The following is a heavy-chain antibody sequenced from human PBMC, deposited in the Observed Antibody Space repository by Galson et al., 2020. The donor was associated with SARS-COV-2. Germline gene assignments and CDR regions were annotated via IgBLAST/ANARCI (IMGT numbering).Heavy chain of an antibody. CDR1: GGTFSSYA. Sequence: ASVKVSCKASGGTFSSYAISWVRQAPGQGLEWMGGIIPIFGTANYAQKFQGRVTITTDESTSTAYMELISLISEDTAVDYCARAGWSGSYGGGYYYYYMDVWGKGTTVTVSS. CDR2: IIPIFGTA. D-gene: IGHD1-26*01. CDR3: ARAGWSGSYGGGYYYYYMDV. J-gene: IGHJ6*03. V-gene: IGHV1-69*05.